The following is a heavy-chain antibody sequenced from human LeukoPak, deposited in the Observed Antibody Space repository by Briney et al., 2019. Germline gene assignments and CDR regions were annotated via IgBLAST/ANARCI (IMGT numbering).Heavy chain of an antibody. D-gene: IGHD2-8*01. CDR3: ARGDRLGYCTNGVCYPTDY. V-gene: IGHV3-21*01. CDR2: ISSSSSYI. J-gene: IGHJ4*02. Sequence: SGGSLRLSCAASGFSFSIYSMNWVRQAPGKGLEWVSSISSSSSYIYYADSMKGRFTISRDNAKNSLFLQMHSLRAEDTAVYCCARGDRLGYCTNGVCYPTDYWSQGTLVTVSS. CDR1: GFSFSIYS.